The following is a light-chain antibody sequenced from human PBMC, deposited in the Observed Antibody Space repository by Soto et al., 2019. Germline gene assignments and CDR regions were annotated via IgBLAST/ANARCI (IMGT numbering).Light chain of an antibody. V-gene: IGKV1-33*01. CDR3: QQYDNLQYT. CDR1: QDISNY. CDR2: DAS. J-gene: IGKJ2*01. Sequence: DIQMTQSPSSLSASVGDRVTITCQASQDISNYLNWYQQKPGKAPKLLIYDASNLETGVPSRFSGSGSGTDFTFTISSLQPEDIATYYCQQYDNLQYTVGQGTKLETK.